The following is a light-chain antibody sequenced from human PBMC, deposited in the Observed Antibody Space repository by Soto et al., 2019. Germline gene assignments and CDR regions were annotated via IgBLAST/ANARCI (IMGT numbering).Light chain of an antibody. CDR3: QQSYRTPYT. CDR2: GAV. V-gene: IGKV1-39*01. CDR1: QSISNY. J-gene: IGKJ2*01. Sequence: DIQVTQSPSSLSASVGDKVTISCRASQSISNYLNWYQQKPGKAPQVLIYGAVTLQSGVPSRFSGSGSGTDFTLTISGLQLEDFATYFCQQSYRTPYTFGQGSKLAIK.